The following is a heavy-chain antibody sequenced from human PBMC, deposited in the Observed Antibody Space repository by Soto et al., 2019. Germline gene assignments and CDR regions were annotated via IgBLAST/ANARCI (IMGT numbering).Heavy chain of an antibody. CDR1: GFTFNRDW. CDR3: ARGGGNFVY. Sequence: GGSLRLSCVASGFTFNRDWMSWVRQAPGKGLEWVANIKQDGSENNYVDSVKGRFTISRDNAKNSLYLQMNSLRAEDTAVYYWARGGGNFVYWGQGTLVTVSS. V-gene: IGHV3-7*01. CDR2: IKQDGSEN. D-gene: IGHD1-26*01. J-gene: IGHJ4*02.